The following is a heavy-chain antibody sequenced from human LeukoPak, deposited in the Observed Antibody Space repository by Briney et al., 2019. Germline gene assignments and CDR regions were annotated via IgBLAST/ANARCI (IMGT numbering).Heavy chain of an antibody. J-gene: IGHJ3*01. CDR2: IDSSSSYI. CDR1: GFTFSTYT. CDR3: AKVGLAGTSGYGAFGF. V-gene: IGHV3-21*01. D-gene: IGHD3-22*01. Sequence: GGSLRLSCAASGFTFSTYTMNWVRQAPGKGLEWFSSIDSSSSYIYYAGSVKGRFTISRDNAKNSLYLQMNSLRAEDTAVYYCAKVGLAGTSGYGAFGFWGQGTMVTVSS.